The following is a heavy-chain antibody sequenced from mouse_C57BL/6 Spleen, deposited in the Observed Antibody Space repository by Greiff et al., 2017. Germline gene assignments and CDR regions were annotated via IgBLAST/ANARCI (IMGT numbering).Heavy chain of an antibody. J-gene: IGHJ4*01. CDR2: IDPSDSYT. Sequence: VKLQQPGAELVKPGASVKLSCKASGYTFTSYWMQWVKQRPGQGLEWIGEIDPSDSYTNYNQKFKGKATLTVDTSSSTAYMQLSSLTSEDSAVYYCARFVGFYAMDYWGQGTSVTVSS. CDR3: ARFVGFYAMDY. V-gene: IGHV1-50*01. CDR1: GYTFTSYW.